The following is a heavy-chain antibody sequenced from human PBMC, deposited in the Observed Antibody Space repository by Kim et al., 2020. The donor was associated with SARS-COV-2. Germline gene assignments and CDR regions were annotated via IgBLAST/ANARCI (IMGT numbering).Heavy chain of an antibody. CDR2: ISSSSSYI. V-gene: IGHV3-21*01. CDR1: GFTFSSYS. Sequence: GGSLRLSCAASGFTFSSYSMNWVRQAPGKGLEWVSSISSSSSYIYYADSVKGRFTISRDNAKNSLYLQMNSLRAEDTAVYYCARDAGELWFGESRADYWGQGTLVTVSS. D-gene: IGHD3-10*01. CDR3: ARDAGELWFGESRADY. J-gene: IGHJ4*02.